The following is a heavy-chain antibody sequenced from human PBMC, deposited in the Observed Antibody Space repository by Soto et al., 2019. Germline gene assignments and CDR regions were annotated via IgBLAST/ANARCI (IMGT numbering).Heavy chain of an antibody. J-gene: IGHJ4*02. Sequence: QVQLVQSGAEVKKPGASVKVSCKASGYTFTSYGISWVRQAPGQGLEWMGWISAYNGNTNYSQKLQGRVTMTTDTATSTAYMELRSLRSDDTAVYYCARDGDYYGSGSYYPRSFDYWGQGTLVTVSS. CDR1: GYTFTSYG. CDR2: ISAYNGNT. D-gene: IGHD3-10*01. CDR3: ARDGDYYGSGSYYPRSFDY. V-gene: IGHV1-18*01.